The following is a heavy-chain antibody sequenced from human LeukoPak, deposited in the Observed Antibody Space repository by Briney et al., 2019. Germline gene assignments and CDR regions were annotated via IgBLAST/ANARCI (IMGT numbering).Heavy chain of an antibody. D-gene: IGHD2-15*01. Sequence: PGGSLRLSCAASGFTFSSYGMHWVRQAPGKGLEWVAVIWYDGSNKYYADSVKGRFTISRDNSKNTLYLQVSSLRAEDTAVYYCARDGGALGYCSGGSCDYFDYWGQGTLVTVSS. CDR3: ARDGGALGYCSGGSCDYFDY. CDR2: IWYDGSNK. J-gene: IGHJ4*02. CDR1: GFTFSSYG. V-gene: IGHV3-33*01.